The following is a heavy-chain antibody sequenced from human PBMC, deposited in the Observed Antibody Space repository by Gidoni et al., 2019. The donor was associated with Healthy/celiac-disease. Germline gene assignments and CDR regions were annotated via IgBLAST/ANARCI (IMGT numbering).Heavy chain of an antibody. Sequence: EVQLLESGGGLVQHGGSLRLSGAASGFTFRSNAMSWVRQAPGKGLEWVSAISCSGGSTYYADSVKGRFTISRDNSKNTLYLQMNSLRAEDTAVYYCAKDKIAARGIAVWFDPWGQGTLVTVSS. D-gene: IGHD6-6*01. CDR2: ISCSGGST. J-gene: IGHJ5*02. CDR1: GFTFRSNA. V-gene: IGHV3-23*01. CDR3: AKDKIAARGIAVWFDP.